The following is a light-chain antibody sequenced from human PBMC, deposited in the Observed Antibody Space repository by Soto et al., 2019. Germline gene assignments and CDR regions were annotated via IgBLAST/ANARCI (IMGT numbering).Light chain of an antibody. CDR2: WAS. V-gene: IGKV4-1*01. J-gene: IGKJ1*01. CDR1: QSVLYSSNNKNY. CDR3: QQYYSTPT. Sequence: DIVMTQSPDALAVSLCERATINCKSSQSVLYSSNNKNYLAWYQQKPGHPPKLLIYWASTRESGVPDRLSGSGSGTVFTLTISSLQAEDVAVYYCQQYYSTPTFGQGTKVDNK.